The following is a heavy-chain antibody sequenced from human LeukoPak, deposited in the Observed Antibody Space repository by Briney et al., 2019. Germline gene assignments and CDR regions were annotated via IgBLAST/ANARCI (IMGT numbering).Heavy chain of an antibody. J-gene: IGHJ6*02. CDR1: GYTFTRYY. Sequence: ASVKVSCKASGYTFTRYYMHWVRQAPGQGLEWMGWINPNSGGTKYAQKFQGRVTMTRDTSISTAYMELSRLRSDDTAVYYCARVVNYYYGMDVWGQGTTVTVSS. D-gene: IGHD2-2*01. CDR2: INPNSGGT. V-gene: IGHV1-2*02. CDR3: ARVVNYYYGMDV.